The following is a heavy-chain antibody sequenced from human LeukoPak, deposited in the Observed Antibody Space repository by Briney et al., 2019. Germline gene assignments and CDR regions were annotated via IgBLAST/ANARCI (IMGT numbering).Heavy chain of an antibody. CDR2: IYYSGST. Sequence: PSETLSLTCTVSGGSISSHYWSWIRQPPEKGLEWIGYIYYSGSTNYNPSLKSRVTISVDTSKNQFSLKLSSVTAADTAVYYCARVFAGDYDFWSGYYEYYFDYWGQGTLVTVSS. CDR3: ARVFAGDYDFWSGYYEYYFDY. D-gene: IGHD3-3*01. J-gene: IGHJ4*02. CDR1: GGSISSHY. V-gene: IGHV4-59*11.